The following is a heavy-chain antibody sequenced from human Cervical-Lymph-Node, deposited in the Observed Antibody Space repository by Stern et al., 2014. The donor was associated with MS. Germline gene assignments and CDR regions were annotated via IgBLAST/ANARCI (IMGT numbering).Heavy chain of an antibody. Sequence: VQLVESGGAVVQPGRSLRVSCAASGFTFSSYGLHWVRQAPGKGLEWVTVNSYDGNHKYYAASVKCRFTISRDNSKNTLHLQMNILTPDDTAIYYCARDYEDTSMLFDHWGQGTLVTVSS. CDR2: NSYDGNHK. J-gene: IGHJ4*02. V-gene: IGHV3-30*03. CDR3: ARDYEDTSMLFDH. D-gene: IGHD2-8*01. CDR1: GFTFSSYG.